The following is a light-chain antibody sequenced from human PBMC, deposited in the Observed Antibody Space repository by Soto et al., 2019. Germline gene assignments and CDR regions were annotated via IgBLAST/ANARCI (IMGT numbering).Light chain of an antibody. Sequence: GXXXTXXCRASQSVSSSYLAWYQQKPGQAPRLLIYGASSXATGIPXXXXXXXXXXXXXXXXSRLEPEDFAVYYCQQYGSSPLTFGGGTKVEXK. CDR2: GAS. CDR3: QQYGSSPLT. V-gene: IGKV3-20*01. CDR1: QSVSSSY. J-gene: IGKJ4*01.